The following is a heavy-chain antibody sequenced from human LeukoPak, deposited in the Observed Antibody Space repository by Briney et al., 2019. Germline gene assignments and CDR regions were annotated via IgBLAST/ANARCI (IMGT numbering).Heavy chain of an antibody. J-gene: IGHJ6*03. V-gene: IGHV3-53*01. CDR3: AREQRVYYYYYMDV. Sequence: PGGSLRLSCAASGFTVSSNYMSWVRQAPGKGLEWVSVIYSGGSTYYADSVKGRFTISRDNSKNTLYLQMNSLRAEDTAVYYCAREQRVYYYYYMDVWAKGPRSPSP. CDR1: GFTVSSNY. D-gene: IGHD6-13*01. CDR2: IYSGGST.